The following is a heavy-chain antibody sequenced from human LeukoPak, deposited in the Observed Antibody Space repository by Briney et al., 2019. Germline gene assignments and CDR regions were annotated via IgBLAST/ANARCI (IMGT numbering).Heavy chain of an antibody. CDR3: ARSVVVPAAIPHYYYYMDV. CDR1: GYTFTSYG. CDR2: ISAYNGNT. D-gene: IGHD2-2*01. V-gene: IGHV1-18*01. Sequence: ASVKVSCKASGYTFTSYGISWVRQAPGQGLEWMGWISAYNGNTNYAQKLQGRVTMTTDTSTSTAYMELRSLRSDDTAVYYCARSVVVPAAIPHYYYYMDVWGTGTTVTVSS. J-gene: IGHJ6*03.